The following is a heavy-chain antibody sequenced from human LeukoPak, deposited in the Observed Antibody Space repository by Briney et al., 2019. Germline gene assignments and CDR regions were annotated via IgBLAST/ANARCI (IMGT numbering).Heavy chain of an antibody. CDR1: GYTLTELS. CDR3: ATKYSSGHYYYYYYMDV. CDR2: FDPEDGET. J-gene: IGHJ6*03. Sequence: ASVKVCCTVSGYTLTELSMRWVRQAPGKGLEWMGGFDPEDGETIYAQKFQGRVTMTEDTSTDTAYMELSSLRSEDTAVYYCATKYSSGHYYYYYYMDVWGKGTTVTVSS. V-gene: IGHV1-24*01. D-gene: IGHD6-19*01.